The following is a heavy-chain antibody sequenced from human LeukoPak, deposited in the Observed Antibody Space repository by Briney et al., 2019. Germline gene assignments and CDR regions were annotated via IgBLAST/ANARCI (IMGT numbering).Heavy chain of an antibody. CDR1: GETFSDFH. J-gene: IGHJ6*04. Sequence: PSETLPLTCAVYGETFSDFHWSWIRQSPRKGLEWIGEINHGGSTNYNPSLKSRVTISVDTSKNQFSLRLSSVTAADTAVYYCARVRVDVVRGARYGMDVWGKGTTVTVSS. CDR3: ARVRVDVVRGARYGMDV. V-gene: IGHV4-34*01. D-gene: IGHD3-10*01. CDR2: INHGGST.